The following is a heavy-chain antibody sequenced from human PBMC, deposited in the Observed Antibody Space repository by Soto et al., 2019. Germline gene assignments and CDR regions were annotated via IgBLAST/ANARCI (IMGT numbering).Heavy chain of an antibody. CDR1: GDRISRDKW. CDR3: ASGGDWSFDY. CDR2: IHPSGST. V-gene: IGHV4-4*02. Sequence: QVQMQESGPGLVKPSGTLSLTCAVTGDRISRDKWWTWVRQTPGQGLEWVGEIHPSGSTNYNPSLKSRVTMSVDKSNNHVSLHLRSLTAADTAVYYCASGGDWSFDYWGKGTLVTVSS. D-gene: IGHD2-21*02. J-gene: IGHJ4*02.